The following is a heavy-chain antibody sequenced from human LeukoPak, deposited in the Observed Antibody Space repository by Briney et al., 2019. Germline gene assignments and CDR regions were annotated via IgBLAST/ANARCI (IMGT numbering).Heavy chain of an antibody. CDR1: GFTFSDYY. CDR2: ISGSSSYT. CDR3: ARVRDILTGFDY. J-gene: IGHJ4*02. D-gene: IGHD3-9*01. V-gene: IGHV3-11*06. Sequence: PGGSLRLSCAASGFTFSDYYMSWIRQAPGKGLEWVSYISGSSSYTNYADSVKGRFTISRDNAKNSLYLQMNSLRAEDTAVYYCARVRDILTGFDYWGQGTLVTVSS.